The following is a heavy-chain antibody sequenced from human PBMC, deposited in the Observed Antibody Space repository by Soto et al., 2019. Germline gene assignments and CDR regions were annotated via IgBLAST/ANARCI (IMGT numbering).Heavy chain of an antibody. CDR1: GASISTSHY. D-gene: IGHD3-3*01. CDR2: IYHTGNT. V-gene: IGHV4-4*02. J-gene: IGHJ6*02. Sequence: PXGTLALTCSVSGASISTSHYWTWVRQTPGKGLEWIGEIYHTGNTNYNPSLKSRVLLSVDKSKNHFPLRLDSVTAADTGVFYCARYPMEDYYRGMDVWGPGITVTVSS. CDR3: ARYPMEDYYRGMDV.